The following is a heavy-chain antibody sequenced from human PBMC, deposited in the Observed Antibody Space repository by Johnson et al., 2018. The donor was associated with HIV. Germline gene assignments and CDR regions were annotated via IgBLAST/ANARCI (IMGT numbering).Heavy chain of an antibody. V-gene: IGHV3-23*04. J-gene: IGHJ3*02. CDR2: ISGSGGST. D-gene: IGHD6-13*01. Sequence: VQLVESGGGLVQPGGSLRLSCAASGFTVSSNYMSWVRQAPGKGLEWVSAISGSGGSTYYADSVKGRFTISRDNSKNTLYLQMNSLRAEDTAVYYCAKGGVLAAGTEGYAFDIWGQGTMVTVSS. CDR1: GFTVSSNY. CDR3: AKGGVLAAGTEGYAFDI.